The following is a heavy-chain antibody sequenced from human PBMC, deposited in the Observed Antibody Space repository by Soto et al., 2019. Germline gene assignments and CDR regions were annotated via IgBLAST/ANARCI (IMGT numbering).Heavy chain of an antibody. Sequence: GGSLRLSCAVSGFTFDDNAMNWVRQAPGKGLEWVSSISSSSSYIYYADSVKGRFTISRDNAKNSLYLQMNSLRAEDTAVYYCARDLLRLRETWGEGTLVTVSS. J-gene: IGHJ5*02. CDR2: ISSSSSYI. D-gene: IGHD3-16*01. CDR1: GFTFDDNA. CDR3: ARDLLRLRET. V-gene: IGHV3-21*01.